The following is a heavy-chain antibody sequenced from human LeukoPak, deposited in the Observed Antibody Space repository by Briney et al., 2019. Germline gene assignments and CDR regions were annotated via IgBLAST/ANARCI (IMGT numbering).Heavy chain of an antibody. D-gene: IGHD2-2*01. CDR1: GNIFYKYY. CDR3: AGEDQTNISWAPFDP. Sequence: GASVKVSCKASGNIFYKYYIHWVRQAPGQGLEWMGWINPRTAGTNYAQKFQGRVSMTRDTSITTVYMELSSLRSEDTAVFYCAGEDQTNISWAPFDPWGQGSLITVSS. J-gene: IGHJ5*02. V-gene: IGHV1-2*02. CDR2: INPRTAGT.